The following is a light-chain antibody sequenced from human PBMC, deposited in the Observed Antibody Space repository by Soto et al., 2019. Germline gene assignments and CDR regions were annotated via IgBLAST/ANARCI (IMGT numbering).Light chain of an antibody. CDR3: SSYTSSSLYV. CDR2: DVT. CDR1: SSYVGGYNY. J-gene: IGLJ1*01. V-gene: IGLV2-14*01. Sequence: QSALTQPASVSGSPGQSITISCTGTSSYVGGYNYVSWYRQHPGNAPKLMMYDVTNRPSGVSNRFSGSKSGNTASLTISGLQAEDEADYYCSSYTSSSLYVFGTGTKVTVL.